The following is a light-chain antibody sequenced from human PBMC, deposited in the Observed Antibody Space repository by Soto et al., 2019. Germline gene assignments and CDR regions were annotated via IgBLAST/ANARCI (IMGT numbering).Light chain of an antibody. V-gene: IGKV3-15*01. CDR2: GAS. J-gene: IGKJ1*01. CDR3: QQYNNWPWT. Sequence: EIVMTQSPATLSLSPGERATLSCRASQSVSSKLGWYQQKPGQAPRLLIYGASIRATGIPARFSGSGSGTEFTLTISSLQSEDFAVYYCQQYNNWPWTFGQGTKVDIK. CDR1: QSVSSK.